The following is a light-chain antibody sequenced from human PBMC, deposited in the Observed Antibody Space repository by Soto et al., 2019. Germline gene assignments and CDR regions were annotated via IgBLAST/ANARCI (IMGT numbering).Light chain of an antibody. Sequence: QSVLTQPASVSVSPGQSITISCTGTISDVGGYNYVSWYQQHPGKAPKLMIYEVSNRPSGVSDRFSGSKSGNTASLTISGLQAEDEADYYCSSYTTSTTYVFGTGTKVTVL. CDR3: SSYTTSTTYV. CDR1: ISDVGGYNY. CDR2: EVS. J-gene: IGLJ1*01. V-gene: IGLV2-14*01.